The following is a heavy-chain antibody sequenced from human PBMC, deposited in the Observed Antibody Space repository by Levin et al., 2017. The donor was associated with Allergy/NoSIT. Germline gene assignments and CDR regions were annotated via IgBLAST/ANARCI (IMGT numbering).Heavy chain of an antibody. Sequence: GESLKISCTTSGFTLGDYAMSWFRQAPGKGLEWVGLIRSKAYGGTTEYAASVKGRFTISRDDSKSIAYLQMNSLKTEDTAVYYCTRGGVLLWFGELFDYWGQGTLVTVSS. D-gene: IGHD3-10*01. CDR1: GFTLGDYA. CDR3: TRGGVLLWFGELFDY. CDR2: IRSKAYGGTT. J-gene: IGHJ4*02. V-gene: IGHV3-49*03.